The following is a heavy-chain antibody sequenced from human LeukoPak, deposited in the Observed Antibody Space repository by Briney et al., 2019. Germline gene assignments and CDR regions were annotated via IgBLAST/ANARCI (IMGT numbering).Heavy chain of an antibody. Sequence: GGSLRLSCAASGFTFTSYGMHWVRQAPGKGLEWVAFIRYHGSNQYYTDSVKGRFTISRDNSQNTLSLQMNSLRTEDTAMYFCARDLGMGTRIDYWGQGTLVTVSS. CDR2: IRYHGSNQ. J-gene: IGHJ4*02. CDR1: GFTFTSYG. CDR3: ARDLGMGTRIDY. D-gene: IGHD1/OR15-1a*01. V-gene: IGHV3-30*02.